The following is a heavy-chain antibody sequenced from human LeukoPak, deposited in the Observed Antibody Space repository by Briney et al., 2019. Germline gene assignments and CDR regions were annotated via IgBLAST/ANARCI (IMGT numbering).Heavy chain of an antibody. CDR1: GGSISSSSYY. CDR3: AREAARPRTGTTEGPDY. D-gene: IGHD1-7*01. V-gene: IGHV4-39*07. J-gene: IGHJ4*02. CDR2: IYYSGST. Sequence: SETLSLTCTVSGGSISSSSYYWGWIRQPPGKGLEWIGSIYYSGSTYYNPSLKSRVTISVDTSKNQFSLKLSSVTAADTAVYYCAREAARPRTGTTEGPDYWGQGALVTVSS.